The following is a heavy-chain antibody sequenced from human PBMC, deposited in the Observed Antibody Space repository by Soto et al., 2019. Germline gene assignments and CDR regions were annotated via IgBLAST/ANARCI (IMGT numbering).Heavy chain of an antibody. Sequence: ASVKVSCKASGYTFTSYYMHWVRQAPGQGLEWMGIINPSGGSTSYAQKFQGRVTMTRDTSTSTVYMELSSLRSEDTAVCYCARDSCARRVGATLYWFDPWGQGTLVPVSS. D-gene: IGHD1-26*01. J-gene: IGHJ5*02. CDR1: GYTFTSYY. CDR2: INPSGGST. V-gene: IGHV1-46*01. CDR3: ARDSCARRVGATLYWFDP.